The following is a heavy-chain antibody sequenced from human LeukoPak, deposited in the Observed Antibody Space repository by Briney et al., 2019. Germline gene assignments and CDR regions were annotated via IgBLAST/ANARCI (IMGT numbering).Heavy chain of an antibody. V-gene: IGHV4-39*07. J-gene: IGHJ4*02. D-gene: IGHD3-22*01. CDR3: ARVPPYYYDSSGYYFVDY. Sequence: SETLSLTCTVSGGSISSSSYYWGWIRQPPGKGLEWIGSIYYSGSTYYHPSLKSRVTISVDTSKNQFSLKLRSVTAADTAVYYCARVPPYYYDSSGYYFVDYWGQGTLVTVSS. CDR1: GGSISSSSYY. CDR2: IYYSGST.